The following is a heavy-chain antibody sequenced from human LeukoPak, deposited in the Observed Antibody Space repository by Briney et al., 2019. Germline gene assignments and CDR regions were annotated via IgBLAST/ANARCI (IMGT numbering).Heavy chain of an antibody. CDR3: ASGRITIFGVARGWFDP. V-gene: IGHV1-2*02. J-gene: IGHJ5*02. CDR1: GYTFTGYY. D-gene: IGHD3-3*01. CDR2: INPNSGGT. Sequence: VASVKVSCKASGYTFTGYYMHWVRQAPGQGLEWMGWINPNSGGTNYAQKFQGRVTMTRDTSISTAYMELSRLRSDDTAVYNCASGRITIFGVARGWFDPWGQGTLVTVSS.